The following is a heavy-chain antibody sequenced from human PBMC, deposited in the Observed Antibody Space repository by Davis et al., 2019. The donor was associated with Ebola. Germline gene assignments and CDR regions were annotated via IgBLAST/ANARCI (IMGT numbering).Heavy chain of an antibody. CDR2: INQDGSEN. J-gene: IGHJ3*02. D-gene: IGHD3-10*01. CDR1: GFTFSSYW. CDR3: TRDLCRSGDVAFDI. Sequence: PGGSLRLSCAASGFTFSSYWMSWVRQAPGKGLEWVANINQDGSENYYVDSVKGRFTISRDNAKNSLYLQMNSLRAEDTAVYYCTRDLCRSGDVAFDIWGQGTMVTVSS. V-gene: IGHV3-7*01.